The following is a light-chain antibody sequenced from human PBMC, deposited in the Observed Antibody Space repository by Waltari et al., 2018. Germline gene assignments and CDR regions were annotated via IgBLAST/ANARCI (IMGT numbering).Light chain of an antibody. V-gene: IGLV4-69*01. Sequence: QLVLTQSPSASASLGASVKPTCPLSSGHSTNITAWLHQQPEKGPRDLMHVNRDGSHNKGVGIADLFSVSSSGAERHLAPASLRSDDEADYYCQTGGHGTWVFGGGTRLTVL. CDR2: VNRDGSH. CDR1: SGHSTNI. J-gene: IGLJ2*01. CDR3: QTGGHGTWV.